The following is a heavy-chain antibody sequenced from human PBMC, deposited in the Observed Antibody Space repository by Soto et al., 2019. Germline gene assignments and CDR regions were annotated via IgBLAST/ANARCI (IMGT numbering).Heavy chain of an antibody. CDR2: IYHSGST. CDR3: ARLRLDSDSGSYTFDY. V-gene: IGHV4-4*02. CDR1: GDSISSSNW. J-gene: IGHJ4*02. Sequence: ASETLSLTCAVSGDSISSSNWWSWVRQPPGKGLEWIGEIYHSGSTNYNPSLKSRVTMSVDTPQNQFSLQLTSVTAADTAVYYCARLRLDSDSGSYTFDYWGQGTLVTVSS. D-gene: IGHD3-10*01.